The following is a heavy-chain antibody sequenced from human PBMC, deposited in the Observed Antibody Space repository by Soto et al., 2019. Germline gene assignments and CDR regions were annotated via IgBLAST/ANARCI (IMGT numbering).Heavy chain of an antibody. D-gene: IGHD3-22*01. J-gene: IGHJ4*02. CDR2: IKTDGTYA. V-gene: IGHV3-74*01. CDR1: GFTFSTYW. Sequence: EVQLVESGGDLVQPGGSLRLSCAASGFTFSTYWMHWVRQAPGKGLLWVSRIKTDGTYATYADSVKGRFTISRDNAKNTPYLQMNSLRVEDAAVYYCAAGGSGYYANWGQGTLVTVSS. CDR3: AAGGSGYYAN.